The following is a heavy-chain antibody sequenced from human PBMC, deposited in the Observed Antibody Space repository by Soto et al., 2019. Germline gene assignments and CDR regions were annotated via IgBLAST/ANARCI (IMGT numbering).Heavy chain of an antibody. CDR1: CGSFSGYY. Sequence: PSETLSLTCAVYCGSFSGYYWSWIRQPPGKGLEWIGEINHSGSTNYNPSLKSRVTISVDTSKNQFSLKLSSVTAADTAVYYCARESCFLEWLPLGFFDYWGQGTLVTVSS. D-gene: IGHD3-3*01. CDR2: INHSGST. V-gene: IGHV4-34*01. CDR3: ARESCFLEWLPLGFFDY. J-gene: IGHJ4*02.